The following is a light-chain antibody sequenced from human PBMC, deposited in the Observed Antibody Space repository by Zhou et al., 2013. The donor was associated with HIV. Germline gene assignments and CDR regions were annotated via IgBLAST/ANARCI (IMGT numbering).Light chain of an antibody. CDR3: QQLNSYPWT. CDR1: QVIGNS. J-gene: IGKJ1*01. V-gene: IGKV1-9*01. CDR2: AAS. Sequence: DIQMTQSPSSLSASVGDRVTIACRASQVIGNSLAWYQQKPGKAPKLLIYAASTLQSGVPSRFSGSGSGTEFTLTISSLQPEDFATYYCQQLNSYPWTFGQGTKVEIK.